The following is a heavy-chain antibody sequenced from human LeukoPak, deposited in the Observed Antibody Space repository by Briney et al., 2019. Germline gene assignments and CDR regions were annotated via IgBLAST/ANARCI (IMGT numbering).Heavy chain of an antibody. CDR1: GYTFTRYG. CDR3: ARVVLEGVDAFDI. J-gene: IGHJ3*02. CDR2: ISAYNGDT. Sequence: ASVKVSCKASGYTFTRYGISWVRQAPRQRLEWMGWISAYNGDTNYAQKLQDRVTMTTDTSTNTAYMALRSLRSDDTAVYYCARVVLEGVDAFDIWVQGTMVTVSS. D-gene: IGHD2-8*01. V-gene: IGHV1-18*01.